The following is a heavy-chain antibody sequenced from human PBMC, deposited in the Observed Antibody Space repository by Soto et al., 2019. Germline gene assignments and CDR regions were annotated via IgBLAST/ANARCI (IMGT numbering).Heavy chain of an antibody. CDR2: IIPIFGTA. D-gene: IGHD6-13*01. J-gene: IGHJ5*02. V-gene: IGHV1-69*06. Sequence: SVKVSCKASGGTFSSYAISWVRQAPGQGLEWMGGIIPIFGTANYAQKFQGRVTITADKSTSTAYMELSSLRSEDTAVYYCATVVDVAAPSKFDPWGQGTLVTVSS. CDR3: ATVVDVAAPSKFDP. CDR1: GGTFSSYA.